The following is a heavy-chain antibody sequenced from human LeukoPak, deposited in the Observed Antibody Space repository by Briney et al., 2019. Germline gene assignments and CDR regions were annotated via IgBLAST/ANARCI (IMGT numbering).Heavy chain of an antibody. Sequence: PGGSLRLSCAASGFTFDGYAMHWVRQAPGKGLEWVSLISGDGGGTYYADSVKGRFTISRDNSKNSLYLQMNSLRTEDTALYYCAKDARGLRGSGWRTPFDYWGQGTLVTVSS. CDR2: ISGDGGGT. CDR1: GFTFDGYA. D-gene: IGHD6-19*01. J-gene: IGHJ4*02. CDR3: AKDARGLRGSGWRTPFDY. V-gene: IGHV3-43*02.